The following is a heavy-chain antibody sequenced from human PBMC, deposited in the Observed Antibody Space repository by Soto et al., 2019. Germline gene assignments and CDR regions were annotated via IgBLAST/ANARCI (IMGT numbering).Heavy chain of an antibody. Sequence: EVQLVESGGGLVKPGGSLRLSCAASGFTFSSYSMNWVRQAPGKGLEWVSSISSSSSYIYYADSVKGRFTISRDNAKNSLYLQMNSLRAEDTAVYYCAKRGSCGGDCYMIDYWGQGTLVTVSS. CDR1: GFTFSSYS. CDR3: AKRGSCGGDCYMIDY. J-gene: IGHJ4*02. CDR2: ISSSSSYI. V-gene: IGHV3-21*01. D-gene: IGHD2-21*02.